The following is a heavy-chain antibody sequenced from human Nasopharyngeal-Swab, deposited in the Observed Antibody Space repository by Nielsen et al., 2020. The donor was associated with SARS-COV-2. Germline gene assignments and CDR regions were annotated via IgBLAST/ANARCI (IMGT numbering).Heavy chain of an antibody. CDR3: ARDQGIFQGDYYYYYGMDV. CDR2: INSDGSST. D-gene: IGHD2-15*01. J-gene: IGHJ6*02. CDR1: GFTFSSYW. V-gene: IGHV3-74*01. Sequence: GESLKISCAASGFTFSSYWMHWVRQAPGKGLVWVSRINSDGSSTSYADSVKGRFTISRDNAKNTLYLQMNSLRAEDTAVYYCARDQGIFQGDYYYYYGMDVWGQGTTVTVSS.